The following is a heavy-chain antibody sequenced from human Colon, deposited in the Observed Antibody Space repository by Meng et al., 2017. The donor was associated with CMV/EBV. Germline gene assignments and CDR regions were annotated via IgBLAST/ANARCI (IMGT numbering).Heavy chain of an antibody. Sequence: QVQLGQSGAEVKKPGASVKVSCKTSGYTVSDYHIHWVRQAPGQGLEWMGWINPNSGATDYAQKFQGRFTMTRDTSITTVYMELSSLRSDDTAVYYCARDPSGSCVPFDYWGQGSLVTVSS. CDR1: GYTVSDYH. V-gene: IGHV1-2*02. D-gene: IGHD1-26*01. CDR3: ARDPSGSCVPFDY. CDR2: INPNSGAT. J-gene: IGHJ4*02.